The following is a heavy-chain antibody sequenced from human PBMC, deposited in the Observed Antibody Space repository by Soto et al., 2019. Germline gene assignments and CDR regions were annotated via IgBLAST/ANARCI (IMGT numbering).Heavy chain of an antibody. CDR2: INPNSGGT. V-gene: IGHV1-2*02. D-gene: IGHD1-26*01. Sequence: ASVKVSCKASGYTFTGYYMHWVRQAPGQGLEWMGWINPNSGGTNYAQKFQGRVTMTRDTSISTAYMELSRLRSDDTAVYYCARAGWEHLDPNEWFYPWGQGDLLTVSS. CDR1: GYTFTGYY. CDR3: ARAGWEHLDPNEWFYP. J-gene: IGHJ5*02.